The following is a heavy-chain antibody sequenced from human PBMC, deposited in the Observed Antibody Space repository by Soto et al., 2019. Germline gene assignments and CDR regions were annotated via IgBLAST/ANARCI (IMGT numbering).Heavy chain of an antibody. V-gene: IGHV1-46*01. CDR3: ARERGNGKAAAGYYYYGMDV. CDR2: INPSGGST. J-gene: IGHJ6*02. CDR1: GYTFTSYY. Sequence: ASVKVSCKASGYTFTSYYMHWVRQAPGQGLEWMGIINPSGGSTSYAQKFQGRVTMTRDTSTSTVYMELSSLRSEDTAVYYCARERGNGKAAAGYYYYGMDVWGQGTTVTV. D-gene: IGHD6-13*01.